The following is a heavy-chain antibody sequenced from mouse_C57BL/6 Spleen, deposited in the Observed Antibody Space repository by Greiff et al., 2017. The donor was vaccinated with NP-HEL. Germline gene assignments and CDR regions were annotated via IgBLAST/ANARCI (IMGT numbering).Heavy chain of an antibody. CDR2: INPGSGGT. J-gene: IGHJ4*01. D-gene: IGHD1-1*01. Sequence: QVQLQQSGAELVRPGTSVKVSCKASGYAFTNYLIEWVKQRPGQGLEWIGVINPGSGGTNYNEKFKGKATLTADKSSSTAYMQLSSLTSEDSAVYFCARSYGSSAMDYWGQGTSVTVSS. CDR1: GYAFTNYL. CDR3: ARSYGSSAMDY. V-gene: IGHV1-54*01.